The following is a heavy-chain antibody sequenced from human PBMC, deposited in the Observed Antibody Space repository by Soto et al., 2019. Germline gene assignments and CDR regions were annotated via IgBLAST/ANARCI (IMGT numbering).Heavy chain of an antibody. D-gene: IGHD4-17*01. CDR3: ARGGGDYGDYLDY. J-gene: IGHJ4*02. Sequence: ELQLVESGGGLVQPGGSLRLSCVASGFSFSTYWMHWVRQAPGKGLVWVSRINTAGTTTPYADSVTGRFTISRDNAKHTLYLQMNSLRAEDKAVYYCARGGGDYGDYLDYWGQGALVTVSS. V-gene: IGHV3-74*01. CDR1: GFSFSTYW. CDR2: INTAGTTT.